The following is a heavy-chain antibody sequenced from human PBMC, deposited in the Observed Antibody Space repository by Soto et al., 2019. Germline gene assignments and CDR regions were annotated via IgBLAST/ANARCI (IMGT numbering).Heavy chain of an antibody. D-gene: IGHD4-17*01. Sequence: EVQLLESGGGLVQPGGSLRLSCAASGFTFSSYAMSWVRQAPGKGLEWVSAISGSGGSTYYADSVKGRFTISRDNSKHTLYLQMNSLRAEDTAVYYCAKTIRAPPDYGDPYFDYWGQGTLVTVSS. CDR2: ISGSGGST. CDR1: GFTFSSYA. V-gene: IGHV3-23*01. J-gene: IGHJ4*02. CDR3: AKTIRAPPDYGDPYFDY.